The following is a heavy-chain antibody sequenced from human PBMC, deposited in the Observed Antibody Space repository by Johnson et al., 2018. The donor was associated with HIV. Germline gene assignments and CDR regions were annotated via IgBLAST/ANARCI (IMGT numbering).Heavy chain of an antibody. Sequence: VQLVESGGGVVQPGGSLRLSCAASGFTFSSYGMHWVRQAPGKGLEWVGRIKSKTDGGTTDYAAPVKGRFTISRDDSKNSLYLQMSSLQTEDTAVYYCNTDRGYYDSSGYSRVFDIWGQGTMVTVSS. CDR3: NTDRGYYDSSGYSRVFDI. CDR2: IKSKTDGGTT. J-gene: IGHJ3*02. V-gene: IGHV3-15*01. D-gene: IGHD3-22*01. CDR1: GFTFSSYG.